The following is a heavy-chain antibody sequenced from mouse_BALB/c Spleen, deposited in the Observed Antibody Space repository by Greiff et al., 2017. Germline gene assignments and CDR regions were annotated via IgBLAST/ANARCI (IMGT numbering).Heavy chain of an antibody. J-gene: IGHJ4*01. CDR1: GFTFTDYY. CDR2: IRNKANGYTT. D-gene: IGHD2-4*01. V-gene: IGHV7-3*02. Sequence: EVQLVESGGGLVQPGGSLRLSCATSGFTFTDYYMSWVRQPPGKALEWLGFIRNKANGYTTEYSASVKGRFTISRDNSQSILYLQMNTLRAEDSATYYCARDGGLRLPYYAMDYWGQGTSVTVSS. CDR3: ARDGGLRLPYYAMDY.